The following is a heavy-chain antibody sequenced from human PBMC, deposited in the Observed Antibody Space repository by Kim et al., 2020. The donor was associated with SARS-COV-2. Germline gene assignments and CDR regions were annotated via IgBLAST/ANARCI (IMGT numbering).Heavy chain of an antibody. CDR2: ISSSSSYI. V-gene: IGHV3-21*01. Sequence: GGSLRLSCAASGFTFSSYSMNWVRQAPGKGLEWVSSISSSSSYIYYADSVKGRFTISRDNAKNSLYLQMNSLRAEDTAVYYCARMRIVGATVDYWGQGTLVTVSS. D-gene: IGHD1-26*01. J-gene: IGHJ4*02. CDR3: ARMRIVGATVDY. CDR1: GFTFSSYS.